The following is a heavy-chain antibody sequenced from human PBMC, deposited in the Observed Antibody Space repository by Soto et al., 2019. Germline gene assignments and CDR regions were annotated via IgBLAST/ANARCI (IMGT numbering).Heavy chain of an antibody. V-gene: IGHV1-8*01. Sequence: QVQLVQSGAEVKKPGASVKVSCKASGYTFTSYDINWVRQATGQGLEWMGWMNPNSGNTGYAQKFQGRVTMTRNTSISTAYMELSSLRSEDTAVYYSARGGRRRGIVVVQAAISDYWGQGTLVTVSS. CDR2: MNPNSGNT. CDR3: ARGGRRRGIVVVQAAISDY. J-gene: IGHJ4*02. D-gene: IGHD2-2*01. CDR1: GYTFTSYD.